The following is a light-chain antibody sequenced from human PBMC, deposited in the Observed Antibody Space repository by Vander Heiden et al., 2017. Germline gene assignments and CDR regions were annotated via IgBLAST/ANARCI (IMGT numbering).Light chain of an antibody. CDR1: SSNIGSNT. CDR3: AAWDDSLNGLV. J-gene: IGLJ2*01. CDR2: SNN. Sequence: QSVLTQPPSASGTPGQRVTISCSGSSSNIGSNTVNWYQQLPGTAPKLRSYSNNQRPSGVPDRFSGSKSGTSASLAISGLQSEDEADYDCAAWDDSLNGLVFGGGTKLTVL. V-gene: IGLV1-44*01.